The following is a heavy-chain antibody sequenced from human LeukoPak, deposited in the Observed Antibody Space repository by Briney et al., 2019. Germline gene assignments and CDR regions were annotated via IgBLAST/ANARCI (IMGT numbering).Heavy chain of an antibody. CDR1: GFTFVDYA. CDR2: ISGDGGST. Sequence: GGSLRLSCAASGFTFVDYAMHWVRQAPGKGLEWVSLISGDGGSTYYADSVKGRFTISRDNSKNSLYLQMNSLRTEDTALYYCAKFTGWLQSAHDYFDYWGQGTLVTVSS. D-gene: IGHD5-24*01. CDR3: AKFTGWLQSAHDYFDY. V-gene: IGHV3-43*02. J-gene: IGHJ4*02.